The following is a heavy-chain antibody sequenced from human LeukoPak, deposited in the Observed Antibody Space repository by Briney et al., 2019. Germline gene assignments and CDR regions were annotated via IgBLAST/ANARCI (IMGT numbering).Heavy chain of an antibody. Sequence: AETLSLTCTVSGGSVSSGSYYWSWIRQPPGKGLEWIGYIYYSGSTNYNPSLKSRVTISVDTSKNQFSLKLSSVTAADTAVYYCARRRYYDSSGYDYAFDIWGQGTMVTVSS. J-gene: IGHJ3*02. CDR2: IYYSGST. V-gene: IGHV4-61*01. D-gene: IGHD3-22*01. CDR3: ARRRYYDSSGYDYAFDI. CDR1: GGSVSSGSYY.